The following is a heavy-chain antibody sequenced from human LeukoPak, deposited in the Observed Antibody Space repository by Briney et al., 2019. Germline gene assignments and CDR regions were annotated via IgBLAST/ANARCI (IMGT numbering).Heavy chain of an antibody. D-gene: IGHD3-16*01. CDR2: ISGYNGNT. Sequence: GASVKVSCKASGYIFYHYGLSWVRQAPGQGLEWMGWISGYNGNTNYAQSLQGRVTMTTDTSTSTAYVELRSLSSDDTAVYYCARCRSDDYVRPYYFDYWGQGTLVTVSS. V-gene: IGHV1-18*01. J-gene: IGHJ4*02. CDR3: ARCRSDDYVRPYYFDY. CDR1: GYIFYHYG.